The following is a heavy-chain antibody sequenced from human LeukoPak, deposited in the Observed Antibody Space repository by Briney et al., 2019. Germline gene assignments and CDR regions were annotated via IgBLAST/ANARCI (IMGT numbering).Heavy chain of an antibody. D-gene: IGHD6-19*01. J-gene: IGHJ4*02. CDR3: TTDISSGWYLNYFDY. Sequence: PGGSLRLSCAASGFTFSDAWMSWVRQAPGKGLEWVGRIKSKAGGGTTDYAAPVKGRFSISRDDSKNTVYLQMNSLKTEDTAVYYCTTDISSGWYLNYFDYWGQGTLVTVSS. V-gene: IGHV3-15*01. CDR1: GFTFSDAW. CDR2: IKSKAGGGTT.